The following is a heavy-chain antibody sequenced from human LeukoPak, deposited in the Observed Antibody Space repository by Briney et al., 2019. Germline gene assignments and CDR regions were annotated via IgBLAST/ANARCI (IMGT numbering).Heavy chain of an antibody. J-gene: IGHJ4*02. D-gene: IGHD4-17*01. CDR2: MYSRGSA. CDR3: ARASDYGDAYFDN. V-gene: IGHV4-61*02. Sequence: TSQTLSLTRTVPGDSINRGMHYASSIRHPAGNGLEWIGLMYSRGSANYNPSLKSRVTISVDTSKNQFSLRLSSVTAADTAVYYCARASDYGDAYFDNWGQGTLVTVSS. CDR1: GDSINRGMHY.